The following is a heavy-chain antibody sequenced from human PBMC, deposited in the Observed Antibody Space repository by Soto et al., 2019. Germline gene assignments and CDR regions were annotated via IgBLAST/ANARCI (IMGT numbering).Heavy chain of an antibody. CDR3: ATAGSGRFLGV. CDR1: GFTFSSYT. Sequence: EVQLVESGGGLVKPGGSLRLSCAASGFTFSSYTMNWVRQAPGKGLEWVSSTSSSGSDTYYADSVKGRFTISRDNAKNSLHLQMNSLMADEKAVYYCATAGSGRFLGVWGQVTLLTVAS. V-gene: IGHV3-21*01. D-gene: IGHD3-10*01. J-gene: IGHJ1*01. CDR2: TSSSGSDT.